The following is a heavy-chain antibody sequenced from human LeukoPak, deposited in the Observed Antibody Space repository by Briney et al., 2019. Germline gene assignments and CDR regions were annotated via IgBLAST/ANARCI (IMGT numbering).Heavy chain of an antibody. Sequence: GASVKVSCKASGYTFTSYGISWVRQAPGQGLEWMGWISAYNGNTNYAQKLQGRVTMTTDTSTSTAYMELRSLRSDDTAVYYCARDPPYYDFWSGYYKTGNFPNWFDPWGQGTLVTVSS. CDR1: GYTFTSYG. CDR3: ARDPPYYDFWSGYYKTGNFPNWFDP. V-gene: IGHV1-18*01. J-gene: IGHJ5*02. D-gene: IGHD3-3*01. CDR2: ISAYNGNT.